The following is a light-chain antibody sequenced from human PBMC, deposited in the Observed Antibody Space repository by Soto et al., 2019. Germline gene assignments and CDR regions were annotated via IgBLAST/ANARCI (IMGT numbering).Light chain of an antibody. CDR3: QQYRYYPLT. CDR1: QGISSY. CDR2: GAS. V-gene: IGKV1-16*01. J-gene: IGKJ4*01. Sequence: DIPMTQFPSSVSASLGDRVTITCRASQGISSYLAWFQHKPGKAPKSLIYGASTLQGGVPSRFSGSRSGTDFTLTISSLQPEDFATYYCQQYRYYPLTFGGGTTVEI.